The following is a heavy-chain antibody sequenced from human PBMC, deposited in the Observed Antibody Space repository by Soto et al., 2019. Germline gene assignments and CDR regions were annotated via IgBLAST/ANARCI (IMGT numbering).Heavy chain of an antibody. D-gene: IGHD4-4*01. CDR1: GGSFSGYY. CDR2: INHSGST. V-gene: IGHV4-34*01. Sequence: PSETLSLTCAVYGGSFSGYYWSWIRQPPGKGLEWIGEINHSGSTNYNPSLKSRVTISVDTSKNQFSLKLSSVTAADTAVYYCARVASYINYYFDYWGQVTLVTVSS. J-gene: IGHJ4*02. CDR3: ARVASYINYYFDY.